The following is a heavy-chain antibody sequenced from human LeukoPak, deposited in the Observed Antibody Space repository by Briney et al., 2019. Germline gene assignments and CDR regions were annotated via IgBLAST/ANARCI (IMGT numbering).Heavy chain of an antibody. Sequence: SVKVSCKASGGTLTMYAINWVRQAPGQGLEWMGRLLPILHISNFAQNFHGRVTFTADKSTSTSYMELSSLRFEDTAVYYCASAHTATNGLDVWGQGTTVTVSS. CDR2: LLPILHIS. J-gene: IGHJ6*02. CDR3: ASAHTATNGLDV. CDR1: GGTLTMYA. V-gene: IGHV1-69*04. D-gene: IGHD5-12*01.